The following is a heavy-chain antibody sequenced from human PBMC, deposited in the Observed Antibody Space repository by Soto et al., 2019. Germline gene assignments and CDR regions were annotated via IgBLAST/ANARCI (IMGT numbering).Heavy chain of an antibody. CDR2: ISHDGSDK. J-gene: IGHJ4*02. D-gene: IGHD6-13*01. V-gene: IGHV3-30*18. Sequence: GGSLRLSCAASGFTFRNYGMHWVRQAPGKGLEWVAVISHDGSDKYYADSMKGRFIISRDNSENTLFLNMNSLNPEDRAVYYCAKENQHLVHDYWAQGTLVTVSS. CDR3: AKENQHLVHDY. CDR1: GFTFRNYG.